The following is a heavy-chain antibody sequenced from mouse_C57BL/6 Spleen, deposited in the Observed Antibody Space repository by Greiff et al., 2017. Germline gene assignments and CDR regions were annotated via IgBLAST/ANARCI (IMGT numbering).Heavy chain of an antibody. D-gene: IGHD1-1*01. J-gene: IGHJ4*01. CDR1: GYTFTSYW. CDR3: ARSRITTLMGY. Sequence: VQLQQPGAELVRPGSSVKLSCKASGYTFTSYWMDWVKQRPGQGLEWIGNIYPSDSETHYNQKFKDKATLTVDKSSSTAYMQLSSLTSEDSAVYYCARSRITTLMGYWGQGTSVTVSS. CDR2: IYPSDSET. V-gene: IGHV1-61*01.